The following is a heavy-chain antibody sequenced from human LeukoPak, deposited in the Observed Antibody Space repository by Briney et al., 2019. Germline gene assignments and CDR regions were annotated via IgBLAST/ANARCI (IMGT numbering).Heavy chain of an antibody. CDR1: GFTFSGSA. J-gene: IGHJ4*02. V-gene: IGHV3-73*01. Sequence: GGSLRLSCAASGFTFSGSALHWVRQASGKGLEWVGRIGSTANGYATAYAASVKGRFTISRDDSKNTAYLQMDSLKTEDTAVYYCASLVGARYDSSVEDYWGQGTLVTVSS. CDR3: ASLVGARYDSSVEDY. D-gene: IGHD3-22*01. CDR2: IGSTANGYAT.